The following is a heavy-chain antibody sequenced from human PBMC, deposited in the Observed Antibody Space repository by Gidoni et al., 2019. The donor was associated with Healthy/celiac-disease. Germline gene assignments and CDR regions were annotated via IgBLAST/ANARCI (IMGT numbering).Heavy chain of an antibody. J-gene: IGHJ4*02. D-gene: IGHD3-22*01. CDR2: IKQDGSEK. CDR3: AREEYRIVVVAPFDY. Sequence: EVQLVESGGGLVQPGGSLRLSCAASGFTFSSYWMSWVRQAPGKGLEWVANIKQDGSEKYYVDSVKGRFTISRDNAKNSLYRQMNSLRAEDTAVYYCAREEYRIVVVAPFDYWGQGTLVTVSS. CDR1: GFTFSSYW. V-gene: IGHV3-7*03.